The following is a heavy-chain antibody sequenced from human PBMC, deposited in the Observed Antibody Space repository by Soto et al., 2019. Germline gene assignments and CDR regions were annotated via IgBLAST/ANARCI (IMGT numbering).Heavy chain of an antibody. CDR1: GYSFTSYW. J-gene: IGHJ6*04. Sequence: PGASLKISCKGSGYSFTSYWIGWVRQMPGKGLEWMGIIYPGDSDTRYSPSFQGQVTISADKSISTAYLQWNSLKASDTAMYYCARHPLFCRGTGCNATCYYGMDVWGKGTTVPVSS. CDR3: ARHPLFCRGTGCNATCYYGMDV. CDR2: IYPGDSDT. D-gene: IGHD2-2*01. V-gene: IGHV5-51*01.